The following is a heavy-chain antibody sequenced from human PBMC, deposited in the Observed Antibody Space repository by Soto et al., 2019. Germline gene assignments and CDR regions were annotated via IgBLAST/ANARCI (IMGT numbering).Heavy chain of an antibody. CDR1: GYTFTSYD. CDR2: MNPDTGDT. D-gene: IGHD3-10*01. V-gene: IGHV1-8*01. Sequence: SGYTFTSYDISWVRQATGQGLEWMGWMNPDTGDTGFAQRLQGRVTLTRNTSIRTAYMELSSLSAEDMGVYYCIRVDGGADWGQGTLVTVSS. CDR3: IRVDGGAD. J-gene: IGHJ4*02.